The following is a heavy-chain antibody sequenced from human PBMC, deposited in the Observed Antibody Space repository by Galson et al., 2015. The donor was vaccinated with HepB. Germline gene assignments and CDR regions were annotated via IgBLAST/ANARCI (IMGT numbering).Heavy chain of an antibody. D-gene: IGHD3-10*01. V-gene: IGHV3-72*01. J-gene: IGHJ6*02. CDR2: SRSKVNGYTT. CDR3: ARGARGRPGRASYYGMDV. Sequence: SLRLSCAASGFTFSDHYMDWVRQSPGKGLEWLGRSRSKVNGYTTEYAASVKGRFTISREESENSMYLQMNTLKTEDTAVYYCARGARGRPGRASYYGMDVWGQGTTVTVSS. CDR1: GFTFSDHY.